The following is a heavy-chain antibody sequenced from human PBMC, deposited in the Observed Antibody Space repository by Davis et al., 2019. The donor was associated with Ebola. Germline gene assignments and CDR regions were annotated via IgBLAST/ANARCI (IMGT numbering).Heavy chain of an antibody. D-gene: IGHD3-22*01. CDR2: ISGSGGST. CDR1: GFTFSSYA. V-gene: IGHV3-23*01. CDR3: AKARGDEWGLLLENSFDY. Sequence: GGSLRLSCAASGFTFSSYAMSWVRQAPGKGLEWVSAISGSGGSTYYADSVKGRFTISRDNSKNTLYLQMNSLRAEDTAVYYCAKARGDEWGLLLENSFDYWGQGTLVTVSS. J-gene: IGHJ4*02.